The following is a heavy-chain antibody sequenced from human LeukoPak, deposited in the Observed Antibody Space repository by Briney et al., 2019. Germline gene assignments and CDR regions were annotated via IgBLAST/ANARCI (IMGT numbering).Heavy chain of an antibody. CDR3: ARVNHLGGRGYNYGYIDY. D-gene: IGHD5-18*01. CDR2: IQYSGTT. J-gene: IGHJ4*02. V-gene: IGHV4-59*01. Sequence: SETLSLTCTVSSGSITGYYWAWIRQPPGKGLEWIGYIQYSGTTEYNPSLASRASISVDTAKDQFSLNLRSVTAADTAVYYCARVNHLGGRGYNYGYIDYWGQGTLVTVSS. CDR1: SGSITGYY.